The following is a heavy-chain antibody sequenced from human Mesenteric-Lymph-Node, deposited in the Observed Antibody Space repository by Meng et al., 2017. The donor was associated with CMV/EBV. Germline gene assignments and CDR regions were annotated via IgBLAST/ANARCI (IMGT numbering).Heavy chain of an antibody. J-gene: IGHJ4*02. Sequence: GESLKISCAASGFTFSSYAMSWVRQAPGKGLEWVSAISGSGGSTYYADSVKGRFTVSRDNAENSLYLHMNSLRADDTAVYYCARDQYHLLYFDSWGQGTLVTVSS. V-gene: IGHV3-23*01. D-gene: IGHD2-2*02. CDR3: ARDQYHLLYFDS. CDR1: GFTFSSYA. CDR2: ISGSGGST.